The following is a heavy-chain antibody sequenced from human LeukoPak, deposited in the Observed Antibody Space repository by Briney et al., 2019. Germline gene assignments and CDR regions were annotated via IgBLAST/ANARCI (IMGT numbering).Heavy chain of an antibody. CDR2: IKQDGSEK. V-gene: IGHV3-7*01. CDR1: GFTFSSYW. Sequence: PGGSLRLSCAASGFTFSSYWMSWVRQAPGKGLEWVANIKQDGSEKYYVDSVKGRFTISRDNAKNSLYLQMNSLRAEDTAVYYCARGSLGDYVWGGPNWFDPWGQGTLVTVSS. CDR3: ARGSLGDYVWGGPNWFDP. D-gene: IGHD3-16*01. J-gene: IGHJ5*02.